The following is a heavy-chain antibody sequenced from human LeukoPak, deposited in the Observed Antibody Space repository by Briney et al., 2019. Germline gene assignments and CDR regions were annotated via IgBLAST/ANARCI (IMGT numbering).Heavy chain of an antibody. Sequence: PGGSLRLSCAASGFTFGGSAMSWVRQAPGKGLEWVSTIGGGGENTYYADSAKGRFTNSRDNSKNTVYLQMNSLRTEDTAVYYCAKDEDGVAASEGGQGTLVTVSS. J-gene: IGHJ4*02. CDR1: GFTFGGSA. CDR3: AKDEDGVAASE. D-gene: IGHD3-3*01. CDR2: IGGGGENT. V-gene: IGHV3-23*01.